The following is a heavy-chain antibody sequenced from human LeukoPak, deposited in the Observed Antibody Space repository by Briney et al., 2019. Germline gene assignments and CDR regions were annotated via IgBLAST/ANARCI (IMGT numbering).Heavy chain of an antibody. CDR3: AFTPQGYCSSTSCYELDY. V-gene: IGHV3-30*03. CDR1: GFTFSSYG. J-gene: IGHJ4*02. CDR2: ISYDGSNK. Sequence: GRSLRLSCAASGFTFSSYGMHWVRRAPGKGLEWVAVISYDGSNKYYADSVKGRFTISRDNSKNTLYLQMNSLRAEDTAVYYCAFTPQGYCSSTSCYELDYWGQGTLVTVSS. D-gene: IGHD2-2*01.